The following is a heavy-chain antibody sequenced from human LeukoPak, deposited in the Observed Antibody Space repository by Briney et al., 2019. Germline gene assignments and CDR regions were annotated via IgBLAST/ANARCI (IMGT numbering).Heavy chain of an antibody. V-gene: IGHV3-21*01. Sequence: GGSLRLSCAASGFTFSSYSMNGVRQAPGKGLEWVSSMTSISSYIYYADSVKGRFPISRANAKNSLYLHMNLLRAEDTAVYYCARDLVVVTAIPPESPAEYFQHWGQGTLVTVSS. CDR3: ARDLVVVTAIPPESPAEYFQH. D-gene: IGHD2-21*02. CDR1: GFTFSSYS. J-gene: IGHJ1*01. CDR2: MTSISSYI.